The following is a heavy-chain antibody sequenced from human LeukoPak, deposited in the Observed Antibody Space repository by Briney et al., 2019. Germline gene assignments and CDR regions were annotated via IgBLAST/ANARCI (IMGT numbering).Heavy chain of an antibody. CDR2: IVSTSGNI. Sequence: GGSLRLSCVASGFTFGDYAIHWVRQAPRKGLAWVSSIVSTSGNIGYADSVKGRFTISRDNAKNSLFMQVNRLRVEDTAFYYCVRGLFNSGYYFFDPWGQGTLVTVSS. CDR3: VRGLFNSGYYFFDP. J-gene: IGHJ5*02. CDR1: GFTFGDYA. V-gene: IGHV3-9*01. D-gene: IGHD3-3*01.